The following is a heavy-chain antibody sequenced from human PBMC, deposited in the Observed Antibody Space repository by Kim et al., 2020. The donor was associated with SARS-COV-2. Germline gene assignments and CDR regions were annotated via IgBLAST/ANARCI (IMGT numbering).Heavy chain of an antibody. D-gene: IGHD3-10*02. CDR1: GYFFTDYY. Sequence: ASVKVSCKASGYFFTDYYLHWVRQAPGHGLEWIGWFNPNSGVTDSSQTFRGRLTLTRATSINTVFMELTVLTSDDTATFFLARGWLTIITLSLAHRVQGT. V-gene: IGHV1-2*02. CDR3: ARGWLTIITLSLAH. CDR2: FNPNSGVT. J-gene: IGHJ4*02.